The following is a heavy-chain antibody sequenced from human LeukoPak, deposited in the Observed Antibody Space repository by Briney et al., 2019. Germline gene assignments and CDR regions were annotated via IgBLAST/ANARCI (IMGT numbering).Heavy chain of an antibody. CDR1: GFTFSNYS. V-gene: IGHV3-48*04. CDR3: ARDSTYSYGPNQIDY. J-gene: IGHJ4*02. Sequence: PGGSLRLSCAASGFTFSNYSMNWVRQAPGKGLEWVSYISSSSSTIYYADSVKGRFTISRDNAKNSLYLQLNSLRAEDTAVYYCARDSTYSYGPNQIDYWGQGTLVTVSS. CDR2: ISSSSSTI. D-gene: IGHD5-18*01.